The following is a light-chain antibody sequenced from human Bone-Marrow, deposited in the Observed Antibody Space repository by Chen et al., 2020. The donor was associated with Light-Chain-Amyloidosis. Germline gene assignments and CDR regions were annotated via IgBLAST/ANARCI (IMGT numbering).Light chain of an antibody. J-gene: IGLJ2*01. CDR3: QSADSSGTYEVI. CDR1: DLPTKY. CDR2: RDT. V-gene: IGLV3-25*03. Sequence: SYELTQPPSLSVSPGPTARITCSGDDLPTKYAYWYQQKPGQAPVLVIHRDTERPSGISERLSGYSAGTTATLTISGVQAEDEADYHCQSADSSGTYEVIFGGGTKLTVL.